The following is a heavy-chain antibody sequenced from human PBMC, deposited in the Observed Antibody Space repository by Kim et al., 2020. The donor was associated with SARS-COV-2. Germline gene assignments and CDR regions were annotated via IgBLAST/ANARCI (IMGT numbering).Heavy chain of an antibody. J-gene: IGHJ6*02. CDR1: GYTFTSYG. V-gene: IGHV1-18*01. D-gene: IGHD6-19*01. CDR3: ARDGTGYSSGWGGYYYGMDV. Sequence: ASVKVSCKASGYTFTSYGISWVRQAPGQGLEWMGWISAYNGNTNYAQKLQGRVTMTTDTSTSTAYMELRSLRSDDTAVYYCARDGTGYSSGWGGYYYGMDVWGQGTTVTVSS. CDR2: ISAYNGNT.